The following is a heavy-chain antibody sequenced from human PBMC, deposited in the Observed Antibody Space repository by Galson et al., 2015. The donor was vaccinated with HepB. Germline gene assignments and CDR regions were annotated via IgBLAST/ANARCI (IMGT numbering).Heavy chain of an antibody. CDR3: ARDLWGIAAAGPFDY. V-gene: IGHV3-30*04. CDR2: ISYDGSNK. Sequence: SLRLSCAASGFTFSSYAMHWVRQAPGKGLEWVPVISYDGSNKSYAHSVKGRFTISRDNSKNTLYLQMNSLRAEDTAVYYCARDLWGIAAAGPFDYWGQGTLVTVSS. J-gene: IGHJ4*02. CDR1: GFTFSSYA. D-gene: IGHD6-13*01.